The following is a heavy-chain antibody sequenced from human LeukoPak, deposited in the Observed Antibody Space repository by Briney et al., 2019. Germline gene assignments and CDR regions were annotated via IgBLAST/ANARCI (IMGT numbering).Heavy chain of an antibody. Sequence: PGRSLRLSCAASGFTFSSYGMHWVRQAPGKGLEWVAVIWYDGSNKYYADSVKGRFTISRDNSKNTLYLQMNSLRAEDTAVYYCAREGSGGNLNIGAFDIWGQGTTVTVSS. D-gene: IGHD4-23*01. J-gene: IGHJ3*02. CDR1: GFTFSSYG. V-gene: IGHV3-33*01. CDR2: IWYDGSNK. CDR3: AREGSGGNLNIGAFDI.